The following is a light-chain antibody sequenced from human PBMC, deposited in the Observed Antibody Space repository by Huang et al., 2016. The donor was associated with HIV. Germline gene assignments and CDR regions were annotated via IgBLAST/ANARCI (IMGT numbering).Light chain of an antibody. CDR2: DAS. Sequence: EIVLTQSPATLSLSPGERATLSCRASQSVSSCLAWYQQKPGQSPRLLIYDASNRATGIPARFSGSGSGTDFTITISSLEPEDFAVYYCQQCNNLLTFGGGTEVEIK. CDR3: QQCNNLLT. CDR1: QSVSSC. J-gene: IGKJ4*01. V-gene: IGKV3-11*01.